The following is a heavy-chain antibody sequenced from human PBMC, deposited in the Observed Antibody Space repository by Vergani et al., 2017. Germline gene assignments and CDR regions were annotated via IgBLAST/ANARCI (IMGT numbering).Heavy chain of an antibody. D-gene: IGHD3-22*01. CDR3: ARQPLYYDDSSGYYESDWFDP. Sequence: QVQLQESGPGLVKPSETLSLTCTVSGGSISSYYWSWIRQPAGKGLEWIGRIYTSGSTNYNPSLKSRVTMSVDTSKNQFSLKLSSVTAADTAVYYCARQPLYYDDSSGYYESDWFDPWGQGTLVTVSS. V-gene: IGHV4-4*07. CDR2: IYTSGST. J-gene: IGHJ5*02. CDR1: GGSISSYY.